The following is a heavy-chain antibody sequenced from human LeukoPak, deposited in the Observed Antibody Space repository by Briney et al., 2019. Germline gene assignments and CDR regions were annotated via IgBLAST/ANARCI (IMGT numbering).Heavy chain of an antibody. Sequence: GASVKVSCKASGYTFTGYYMHWVRQAPGQGLEWMGWINPNSGGTNYAQKFQGRVTMTRDTSISTAYMELSRLRSDDTAVYYCARELELMWLVRLRRSASDIWGQGTMVTVSS. CDR1: GYTFTGYY. CDR2: INPNSGGT. J-gene: IGHJ3*02. D-gene: IGHD6-19*01. CDR3: ARELELMWLVRLRRSASDI. V-gene: IGHV1-2*02.